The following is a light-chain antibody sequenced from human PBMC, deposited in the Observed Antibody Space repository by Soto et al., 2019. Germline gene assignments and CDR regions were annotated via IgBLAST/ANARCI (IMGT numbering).Light chain of an antibody. J-gene: IGKJ2*01. CDR2: GAS. CDR1: QNIGNW. Sequence: DIPMTQSPSTLSASVGDRVTIKCRASQNIGNWLAWYQQRPGKAPNLLIYGASSLQTGVPTRFSGSGFGTEFTLIISSLQPDDFATYYCQQYDSYPYTFGQGTKLEIK. CDR3: QQYDSYPYT. V-gene: IGKV1-5*01.